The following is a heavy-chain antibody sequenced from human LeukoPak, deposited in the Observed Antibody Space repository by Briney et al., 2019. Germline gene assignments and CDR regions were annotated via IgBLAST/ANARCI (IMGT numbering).Heavy chain of an antibody. J-gene: IGHJ4*02. CDR3: ARGRKSSSWYVGFDY. Sequence: SETLSLTCAVSGGSISSTTSYWGWIRQPPGKGLEWIGRIYYSGSTFYNPSLKSRVTISVDTSKNQFSLKLSSVTAADTAVYYCARGRKSSSWYVGFDYWGQGTLVTVSS. CDR1: GGSISSTTSY. V-gene: IGHV4-39*07. D-gene: IGHD6-13*01. CDR2: IYYSGST.